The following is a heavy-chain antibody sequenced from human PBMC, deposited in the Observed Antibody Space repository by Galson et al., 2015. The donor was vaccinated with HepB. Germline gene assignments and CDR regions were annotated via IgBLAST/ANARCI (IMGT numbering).Heavy chain of an antibody. J-gene: IGHJ6*02. CDR3: ARGSMVRGVTYYYYGMDV. CDR2: ISYDGSNK. Sequence: SLRLSCAASGFTFSSYAMHWVRQAPGKGLEWVAVISYDGSNKYYADSVKGRFTISRDNSKNTLYLQMNSLRAEDTAVYYCARGSMVRGVTYYYYGMDVWGQGTTVTVSS. V-gene: IGHV3-30*04. CDR1: GFTFSSYA. D-gene: IGHD3-10*01.